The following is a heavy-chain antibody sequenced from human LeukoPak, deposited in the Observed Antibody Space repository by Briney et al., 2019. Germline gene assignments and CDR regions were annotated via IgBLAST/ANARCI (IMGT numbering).Heavy chain of an antibody. CDR3: VKDIQLST. J-gene: IGHJ3*01. CDR1: GFNFITAA. CDR2: IGSSGGST. Sequence: GGSLRLSCAASGFNFITAAMTWVRQAPGKGLEWVSLIGSSGGSTYYADSVKGRFTISRDNSNHTLSLQMNSLRVEDTAIYYCVKDIQLSTWGLGTMVTVSS. D-gene: IGHD5-24*01. V-gene: IGHV3-23*01.